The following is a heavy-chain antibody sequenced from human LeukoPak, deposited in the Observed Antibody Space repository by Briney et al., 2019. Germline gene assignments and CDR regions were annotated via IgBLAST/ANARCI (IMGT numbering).Heavy chain of an antibody. D-gene: IGHD6-19*01. CDR2: ISAGGGSL. V-gene: IGHV3-23*01. CDR1: GFTFSSYV. J-gene: IGHJ5*02. Sequence: GGSLRLSCAASGFTFSSYVMSWVRQAPGQGLEWVSAISAGGGSLYYADSVKGRFIISRDNSKNTLYLQMNSLRAEDTALYYCTRIGRDSRGWYSSYDPWGQGTLVTVSS. CDR3: TRIGRDSRGWYSSYDP.